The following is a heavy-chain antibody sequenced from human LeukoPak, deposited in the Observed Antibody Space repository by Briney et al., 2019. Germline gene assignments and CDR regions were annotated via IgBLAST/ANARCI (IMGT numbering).Heavy chain of an antibody. J-gene: IGHJ4*02. CDR1: GFTVSSHY. V-gene: IGHV3-23*01. CDR2: ISGSGGST. CDR3: AKDDYGSGSYPYYFDY. D-gene: IGHD3-10*01. Sequence: GGSLRLSCAASGFTVSSHYMTWVRQAPEKGLEWVSAISGSGGSTYYADSVKGRFTISRDNSKNTLYLQMNSLRAEDTAVYYCAKDDYGSGSYPYYFDYWGQGTLVTVSS.